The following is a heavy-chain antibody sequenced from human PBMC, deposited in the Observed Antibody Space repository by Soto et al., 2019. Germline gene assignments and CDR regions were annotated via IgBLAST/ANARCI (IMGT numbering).Heavy chain of an antibody. CDR1: GFTFSSYS. J-gene: IGHJ4*02. CDR2: ISSSSSYI. CDR3: ERDVYSSSRYFDY. Sequence: EVQLVESGGGLVKPGGSLRLSCAASGFTFSSYSMNWVRQAPGKGLEWVSSISSSSSYIYYADSVKGRFTISRDNAKNSLYLQMNSLRAEDTAVYYCERDVYSSSRYFDYWGQGTLVTVSS. D-gene: IGHD6-6*01. V-gene: IGHV3-21*01.